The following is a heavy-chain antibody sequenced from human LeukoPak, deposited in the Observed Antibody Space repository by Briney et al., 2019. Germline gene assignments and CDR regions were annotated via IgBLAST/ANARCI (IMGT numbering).Heavy chain of an antibody. CDR3: ARDLGSGWYLPVH. J-gene: IGHJ4*02. D-gene: IGHD6-19*01. Sequence: GGSLRLSCAASGFTFSSYEMNWVRQAPGKGLEWVSAISGSGGSTYYADSVKGRFTISRDNSKNTLYLQMNSLRAEDTAVYYCARDLGSGWYLPVHWGQGTLVTVSS. V-gene: IGHV3-23*01. CDR2: ISGSGGST. CDR1: GFTFSSYE.